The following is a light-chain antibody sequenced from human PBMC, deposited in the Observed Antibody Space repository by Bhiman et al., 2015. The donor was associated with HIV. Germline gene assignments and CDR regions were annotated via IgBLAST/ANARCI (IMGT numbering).Light chain of an antibody. V-gene: IGLV2-14*03. CDR3: SSYTTSSTYV. CDR2: DVS. CDR1: SSDVGGYNY. J-gene: IGLJ1*01. Sequence: QSALTQPPSASGSPGQSVSISCSGTSSDVGGYNYVSWYQQHPGKAPKLMIYDVSNRPSGVSNRFSGSKSDNTASLTISGLQAEDEADYYCSSYTTSSTYVFGTATTVTVL.